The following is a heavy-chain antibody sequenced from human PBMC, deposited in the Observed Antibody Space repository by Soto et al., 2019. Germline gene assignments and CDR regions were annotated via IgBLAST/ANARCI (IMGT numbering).Heavy chain of an antibody. J-gene: IGHJ5*02. Sequence: ASVKVSCKASGYTFTSYDINWVRQATGQGLEWMGWMNPSNGNSGFAQKFQGRVTMTRNTSTTIAYMELSSLTSDDTAVYYCARGPGDYDSSGSSWFDPWGQGTLVTVSS. V-gene: IGHV1-8*01. D-gene: IGHD3-22*01. CDR3: ARGPGDYDSSGSSWFDP. CDR1: GYTFTSYD. CDR2: MNPSNGNS.